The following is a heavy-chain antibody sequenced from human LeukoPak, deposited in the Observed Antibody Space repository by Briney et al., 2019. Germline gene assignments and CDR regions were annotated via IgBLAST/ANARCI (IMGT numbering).Heavy chain of an antibody. J-gene: IGHJ5*02. CDR3: AKGRGSGYLRTFDP. V-gene: IGHV3-23*01. Sequence: PGGSLRLSCAASGFTFSSYGMSWARQAPGKGLEWVSAISGSGGSTYYADSVKGRFTISRDNSKNTLYLQMNSLRAEDTAVYYCAKGRGSGYLRTFDPWGQGTLVTVSS. CDR1: GFTFSSYG. D-gene: IGHD3-22*01. CDR2: ISGSGGST.